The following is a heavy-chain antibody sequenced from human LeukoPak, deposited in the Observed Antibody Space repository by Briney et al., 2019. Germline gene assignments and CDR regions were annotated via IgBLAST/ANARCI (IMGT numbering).Heavy chain of an antibody. CDR3: ARLARLTLIRGVTGYHSLDV. CDR1: GGSINNFY. V-gene: IGHV4-59*01. Sequence: PSETLSLTCTVSGGSINNFYWSWGRQPPGGREGCSVDIYYSGNTNHNPSLKSRVPISVDASKNQFSLWLSSVTAADMAVYYCARLARLTLIRGVTGYHSLDVWGKGTKVTVSS. CDR2: IYYSGNT. D-gene: IGHD3-10*01. J-gene: IGHJ6*04.